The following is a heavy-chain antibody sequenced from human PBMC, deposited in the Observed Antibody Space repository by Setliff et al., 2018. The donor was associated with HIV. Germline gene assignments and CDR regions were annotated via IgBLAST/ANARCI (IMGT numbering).Heavy chain of an antibody. CDR2: IYHSGST. V-gene: IGHV4-30-2*01. CDR3: AREATYYYDGSGYYYFDY. D-gene: IGHD3-22*01. Sequence: PSETLSLTCAVSGGSISSGGYAWSWIRQPPGKGLEWIGYIYHSGSTYYNPSLKSRVTISVDRSKNQFSLKLSSVTAADTAVYYCAREATYYYDGSGYYYFDYWGRGTLVTVSS. CDR1: GGSISSGGYA. J-gene: IGHJ4*02.